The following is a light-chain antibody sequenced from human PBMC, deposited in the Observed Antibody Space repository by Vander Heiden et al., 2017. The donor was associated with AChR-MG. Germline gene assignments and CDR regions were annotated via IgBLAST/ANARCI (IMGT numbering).Light chain of an antibody. CDR3: AAWDDSLNGVI. J-gene: IGLJ2*01. CDR2: RID. Sequence: QSVLTPPPSASGTPGQRIPMSCSASTSNVGSNYVFWFQHLPGTAPKLLIYRIDQRPSGVPDRFSGSKSGTSASLAISGLRSEDEADYYCAAWDDSLNGVIFGGGTKVTVL. CDR1: TSNVGSNY. V-gene: IGLV1-47*01.